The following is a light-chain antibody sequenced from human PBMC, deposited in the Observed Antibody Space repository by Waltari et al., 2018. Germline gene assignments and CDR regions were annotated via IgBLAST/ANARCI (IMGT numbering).Light chain of an antibody. Sequence: DIVMTQSPLSLTVTPGEPASISCRSSQSLLHNNGNNYLDWYLQKPGQSPQLLIYLGSNRASGVPDRFSGSGSGTDFTLKISRVEAEDVGVYYCMQSLQSPRTFGQGTKVEIK. V-gene: IGKV2-28*01. CDR2: LGS. CDR3: MQSLQSPRT. CDR1: QSLLHNNGNNY. J-gene: IGKJ1*01.